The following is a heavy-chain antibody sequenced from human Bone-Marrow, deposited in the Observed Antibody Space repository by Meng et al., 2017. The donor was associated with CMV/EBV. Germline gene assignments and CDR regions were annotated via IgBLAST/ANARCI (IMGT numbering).Heavy chain of an antibody. CDR3: ARDVELGDRYYDILTGYYSYYYYGMDV. CDR1: GYTFTSYY. D-gene: IGHD3-9*01. V-gene: IGHV1-46*01. CDR2: INPSGGST. Sequence: ASVKVSCKASGYTFTSYYMHWVRQAPGQGLEWMGRINPSGGSTSYAQKFQGRVTMTRDTSTSTVYMELSSLRSEDTAVYYCARDVELGDRYYDILTGYYSYYYYGMDVWGQGTTVTVSS. J-gene: IGHJ6*02.